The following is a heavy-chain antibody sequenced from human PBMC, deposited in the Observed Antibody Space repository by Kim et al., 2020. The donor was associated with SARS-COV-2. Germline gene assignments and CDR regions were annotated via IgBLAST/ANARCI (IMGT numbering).Heavy chain of an antibody. Sequence: KDYADSVKGRFTISRDNSKNTLYLQMNSLRAEDTAVYYCAYASSRYCFDYWGQGTLVTVSS. CDR3: AYASSRYCFDY. D-gene: IGHD3-16*01. V-gene: IGHV3-33*01. CDR2: K. J-gene: IGHJ4*02.